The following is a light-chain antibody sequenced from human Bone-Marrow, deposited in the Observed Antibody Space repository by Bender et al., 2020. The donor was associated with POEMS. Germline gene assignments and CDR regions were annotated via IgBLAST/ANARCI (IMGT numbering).Light chain of an antibody. Sequence: QSVLTQPPSASGTHGQRVTISCSGSSSKFGSYPVNWYQQLPGAAPKLVIFNNSQRPPGVPDRFSGSNSGTSASLAISGLLSDDEADFYCATWDDSLNGWVFGGGTKLTVL. CDR1: SSKFGSYP. V-gene: IGLV1-44*01. CDR3: ATWDDSLNGWV. J-gene: IGLJ3*02. CDR2: NNS.